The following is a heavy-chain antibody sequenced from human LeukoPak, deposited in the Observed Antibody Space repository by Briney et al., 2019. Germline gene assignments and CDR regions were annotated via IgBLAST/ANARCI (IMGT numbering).Heavy chain of an antibody. CDR1: GFTFGDYA. CDR3: TRSLSIVVVPAATDC. J-gene: IGHJ4*02. CDR2: IRSKAYGGTT. D-gene: IGHD2-2*01. Sequence: GGSLRRSCTASGFTFGDYAMSWFRQAPGKGLEWVGFIRSKAYGGTTEYAASVKGRFTISRDDSKSIANLQMNSLKNEDTAVYYCTRSLSIVVVPAATDCWGQGTLVTVSS. V-gene: IGHV3-49*03.